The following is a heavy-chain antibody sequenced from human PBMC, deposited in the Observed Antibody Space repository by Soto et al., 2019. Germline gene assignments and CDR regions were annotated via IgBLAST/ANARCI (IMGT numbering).Heavy chain of an antibody. CDR3: ARASGSSYWFDP. D-gene: IGHD1-26*01. CDR1: GYTFTSFH. J-gene: IGHJ5*02. CDR2: MNPNNGNT. V-gene: IGHV1-8*01. Sequence: ASVKVSCKASGYTFTSFHINWVRHPTGQGLEWVGWMNPNNGNTGYAQKFQGRVTMTRNTSTRTAYLELRSLRSDDTAVYYCARASGSSYWFDPWGQGTLVTVSS.